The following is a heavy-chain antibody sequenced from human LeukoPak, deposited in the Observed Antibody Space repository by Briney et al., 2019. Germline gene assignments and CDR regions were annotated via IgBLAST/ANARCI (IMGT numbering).Heavy chain of an antibody. CDR1: GFTFGDYA. CDR3: TRGASSYYDFWSGYVFDY. V-gene: IGHV3-49*03. J-gene: IGHJ4*02. D-gene: IGHD3-3*01. Sequence: QPGRSLRLSCTASGFTFGDYAMNWFRQAPGKGLEWVGFIRSKDYGGTTEYAASVKGRFTISRDDSKSIAYLQMNSLKTEVAAVYFCTRGASSYYDFWSGYVFDYWGQGTLVTVSS. CDR2: IRSKDYGGTT.